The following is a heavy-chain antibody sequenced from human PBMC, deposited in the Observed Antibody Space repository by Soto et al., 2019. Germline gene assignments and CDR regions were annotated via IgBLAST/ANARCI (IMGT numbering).Heavy chain of an antibody. Sequence: GSLRLSCAASGFTLSDHYIDWVRQAPGKGLEWVSAVLQTGTSTYYADSVKGRFTISRDNSKNTLYLQMNNLRAEDTAVYYCAKDFTPDGYWDFDYWGQGTLVTVSS. J-gene: IGHJ4*02. CDR3: AKDFTPDGYWDFDY. D-gene: IGHD4-17*01. V-gene: IGHV3-23*01. CDR2: VLQTGTST. CDR1: GFTLSDHY.